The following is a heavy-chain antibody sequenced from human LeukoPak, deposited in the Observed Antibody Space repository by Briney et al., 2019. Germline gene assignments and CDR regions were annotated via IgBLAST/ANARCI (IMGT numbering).Heavy chain of an antibody. J-gene: IGHJ4*02. D-gene: IGHD3-10*01. Sequence: SETLSLTCTVSGGSLSSGDYYWSWNRQPPGKGLEWIGYIYYSGSTYYNPSLKSRVTISVDTSKNQFSLKLSSVTAADTAVYYCARESYYGSGPRFDYWGQGTLVTVSS. V-gene: IGHV4-30-4*01. CDR3: ARESYYGSGPRFDY. CDR1: GGSLSSGDYY. CDR2: IYYSGST.